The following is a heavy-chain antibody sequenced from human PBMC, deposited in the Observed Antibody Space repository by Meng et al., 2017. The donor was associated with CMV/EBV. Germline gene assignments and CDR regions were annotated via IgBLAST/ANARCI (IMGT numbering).Heavy chain of an antibody. J-gene: IGHJ6*02. D-gene: IGHD3-3*01. CDR1: GFTFSSYS. Sequence: GESLKISCAASGFTFSSYSMNWVRQAPGKGLEWVSSISSSSSYIYYTDSVKGRFTISGDNAKNSLYLQMNSLRAEDTAVYYCARGKHDSNYDFWSGYFYGMDVWGQGTTVTVSS. CDR2: ISSSSSYI. CDR3: ARGKHDSNYDFWSGYFYGMDV. V-gene: IGHV3-21*01.